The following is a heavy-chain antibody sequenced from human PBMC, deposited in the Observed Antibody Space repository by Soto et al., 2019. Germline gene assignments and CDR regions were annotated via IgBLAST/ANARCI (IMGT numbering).Heavy chain of an antibody. CDR1: GFSLSSTRMA. D-gene: IGHD6-19*01. CDR2: IYWDDDK. Sequence: QITLKESGPTLVKPTQTLTLTCTFSGFSLSSTRMAVGWIRQPPGKDLEWLALIYWDDDKRYSPFLKSRLTTTKDTSKNQVVLTMSNMDPVDTARYYCAHIVVAGLGYYFDYWGQGTLVTVSS. CDR3: AHIVVAGLGYYFDY. J-gene: IGHJ4*02. V-gene: IGHV2-5*02.